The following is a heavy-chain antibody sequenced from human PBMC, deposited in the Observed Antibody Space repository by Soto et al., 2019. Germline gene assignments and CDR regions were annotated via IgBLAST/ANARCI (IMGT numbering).Heavy chain of an antibody. J-gene: IGHJ3*02. CDR2: IWYDGSKT. CDR3: SRADYEDLHEAFDM. Sequence: QVQLVESGGGVVQPGRSLRLSCVASGFTFKSYGMHWVRQAPGKGLEWVAVIWYDGSKTYFADSVKGRFTISRDNFKNTVYLQLNSLRAEDTAVYYCSRADYEDLHEAFDMWGQGTMVTVSS. CDR1: GFTFKSYG. V-gene: IGHV3-33*01. D-gene: IGHD3-16*01.